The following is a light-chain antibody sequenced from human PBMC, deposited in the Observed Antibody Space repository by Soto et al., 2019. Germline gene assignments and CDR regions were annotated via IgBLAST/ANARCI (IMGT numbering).Light chain of an antibody. V-gene: IGKV1-33*01. CDR1: QDISKY. Sequence: DIQMTQSPPSLSASVGERVTISCQASQDISKYLNWYQQKPGKAPQLLIYDATNLRTVVPSRFSGGGSGTDFTITISSLQPEDIATYYCQQFDNLPYTFGQGTKLEIK. CDR2: DAT. CDR3: QQFDNLPYT. J-gene: IGKJ2*01.